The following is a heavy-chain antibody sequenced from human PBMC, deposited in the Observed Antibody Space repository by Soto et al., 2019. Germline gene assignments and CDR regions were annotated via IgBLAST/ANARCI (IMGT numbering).Heavy chain of an antibody. CDR3: ARDDAAGWFDP. V-gene: IGHV3-48*01. CDR2: ISSSSSTI. CDR1: GFTFSSYS. J-gene: IGHJ5*02. Sequence: EVQLVESGGGLVQPGGSLRLSCAASGFTFSSYSMNWVRQAPGKGLEWVSYISSSSSTIYYADSVKGRFTISRDNAKNSLYLQMTSLRAEDTAVYYWARDDAAGWFDPWGQGTLVTVSS. D-gene: IGHD3-10*01.